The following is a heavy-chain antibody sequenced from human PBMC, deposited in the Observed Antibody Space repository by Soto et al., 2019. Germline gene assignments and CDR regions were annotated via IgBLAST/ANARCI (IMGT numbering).Heavy chain of an antibody. D-gene: IGHD6-19*01. J-gene: IGHJ4*02. V-gene: IGHV4-59*01. CDR1: GGSISSYY. Sequence: SETRSLTWTVSGGSISSYYWSWIRQPPGKGLEWIGYIYYSGSTNYNPSLKSRVTISVDTSKNQFSLKLSSVTAADTAVYYCAFSSGWYYFDYWGQGTLVTVSS. CDR3: AFSSGWYYFDY. CDR2: IYYSGST.